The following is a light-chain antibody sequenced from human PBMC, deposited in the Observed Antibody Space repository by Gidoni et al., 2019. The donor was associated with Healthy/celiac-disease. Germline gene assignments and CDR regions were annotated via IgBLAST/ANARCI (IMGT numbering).Light chain of an antibody. J-gene: IGKJ5*01. Sequence: DIQLTQSPASLSASVGDRVTITCRASQSISSYLNWYHQKPGKAPKLLIYAASSLQSGVPSRFSGSGSGTDFTLTISSLQPEDFATYYCQQSYSNPRTFGQXTRLEIK. CDR1: QSISSY. V-gene: IGKV1-39*01. CDR2: AAS. CDR3: QQSYSNPRT.